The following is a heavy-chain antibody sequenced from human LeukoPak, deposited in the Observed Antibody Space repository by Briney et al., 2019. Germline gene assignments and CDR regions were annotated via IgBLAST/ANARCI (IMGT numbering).Heavy chain of an antibody. V-gene: IGHV3-11*06. Sequence: GGSLRLSCAVSGFSFSDYYMSWIRQAPGKGLEWVSYISSSSSYTNYADSVEGRFTISRDNAKNSLYLQMNSLRAEDTAVYYCARDGKAAAVDAFDIWGQGTMVTVSS. CDR2: ISSSSSYT. CDR3: ARDGKAAAVDAFDI. D-gene: IGHD6-13*01. CDR1: GFSFSDYY. J-gene: IGHJ3*02.